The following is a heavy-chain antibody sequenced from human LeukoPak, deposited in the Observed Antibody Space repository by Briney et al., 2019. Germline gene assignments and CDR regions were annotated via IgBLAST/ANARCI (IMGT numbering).Heavy chain of an antibody. J-gene: IGHJ5*02. D-gene: IGHD3-22*01. CDR3: AKNQGDYDSGTYSNWFDP. Sequence: GGSLRLPCVASGFTFSSTTMGWVRQAPGRGLEWVSSITAIDGRTYYADSVRGRFTISRDNSKNTVYLQLNSLRAEDTAVYYCAKNQGDYDSGTYSNWFDPWGQGTLVTVSS. CDR1: GFTFSSTT. V-gene: IGHV3-23*01. CDR2: ITAIDGRT.